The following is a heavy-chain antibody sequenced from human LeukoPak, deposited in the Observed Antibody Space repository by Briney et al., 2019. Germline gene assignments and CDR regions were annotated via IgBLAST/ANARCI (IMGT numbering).Heavy chain of an antibody. V-gene: IGHV1-2*02. J-gene: IGHJ4*02. CDR1: GYTFTGYY. CDR2: TNPNSGGT. CDR3: ARGPVVVTAPLFDY. Sequence: ASVKVSCKASGYTFTGYYMHWVRQAPGQGLEWMGWTNPNSGGTNSAQKFQGRVTMTRDTSITTAFMELSSLISDDTAVYYCARGPVVVTAPLFDYWGQGTLVTVSS. D-gene: IGHD2-21*02.